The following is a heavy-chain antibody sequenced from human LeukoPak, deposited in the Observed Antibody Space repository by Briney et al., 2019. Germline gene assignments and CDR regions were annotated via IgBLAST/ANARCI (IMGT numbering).Heavy chain of an antibody. D-gene: IGHD6-6*01. Sequence: GGSLRLSCAASGFTFSSYSMNWVRQAPGKGLEWVSSISSSSSYIYYADSVKGRFTISRDNAKNSLYLQMNSLRAEDTAVYYCARDLLAKYSSSSVHDDWGQGTLVTVS. CDR3: ARDLLAKYSSSSVHDD. V-gene: IGHV3-21*01. CDR1: GFTFSSYS. CDR2: ISSSSSYI. J-gene: IGHJ4*02.